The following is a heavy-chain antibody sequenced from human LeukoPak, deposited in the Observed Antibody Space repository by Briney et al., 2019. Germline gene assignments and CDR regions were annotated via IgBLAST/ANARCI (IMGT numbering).Heavy chain of an antibody. CDR1: GFTFSSYW. Sequence: GGSLRLSCAASGFTFSSYWMNCVRQAPGKGLEWVAVISYDGSNKCHADSVKGRFTISRDNSKSSLFLQMNSLRAEDTAVYYCAKDLRPQIPYGESPRGTAPMGHWGQGTLVTVSS. CDR2: ISYDGSNK. J-gene: IGHJ4*02. D-gene: IGHD4-17*01. V-gene: IGHV3-30*18. CDR3: AKDLRPQIPYGESPRGTAPMGH.